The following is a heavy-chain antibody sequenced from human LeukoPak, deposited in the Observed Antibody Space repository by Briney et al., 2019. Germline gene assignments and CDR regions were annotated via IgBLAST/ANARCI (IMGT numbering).Heavy chain of an antibody. CDR2: ILPIFGTA. V-gene: IGHV1-69*13. Sequence: ASVKVSCKASGGTFSSYVINWVRQAPGQGLEWMGGILPIFGTAIYAQHFQGRLTITADESTNSAYMELNRLRSDDTAVYYCARLCWGNQLAGFDSWGQGTLVTVSS. CDR3: ARLCWGNQLAGFDS. CDR1: GGTFSSYV. D-gene: IGHD3-10*02. J-gene: IGHJ4*02.